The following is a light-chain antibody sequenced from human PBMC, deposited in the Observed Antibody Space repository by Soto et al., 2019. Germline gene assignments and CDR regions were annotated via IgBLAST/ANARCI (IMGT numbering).Light chain of an antibody. Sequence: EIVLTQSPGTLSLSPGERATLSCRASQTVSSSLAWYQQKPGQAPRLLISGASSRAADIPDRFSGSGSGTDLTLTIRRLEPEDFVVFYCYQYGSTPPTFGQGTKVDIK. V-gene: IGKV3-20*01. CDR1: QTVSSS. J-gene: IGKJ1*01. CDR3: YQYGSTPPT. CDR2: GAS.